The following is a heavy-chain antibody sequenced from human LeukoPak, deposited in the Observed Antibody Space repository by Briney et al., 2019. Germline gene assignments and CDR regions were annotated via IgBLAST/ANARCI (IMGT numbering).Heavy chain of an antibody. Sequence: GGSLRLSCAAFGFTFNSYWMTWVRQATGKGLEWVANIKEDGSDKYYVDSVKGRFTVSRDNAKSSVYLQMNSLRAEDTAVYYCARDLHNWPYWGQGTLVTVSS. CDR2: IKEDGSDK. J-gene: IGHJ4*02. CDR1: GFTFNSYW. V-gene: IGHV3-7*03. D-gene: IGHD5-24*01. CDR3: ARDLHNWPY.